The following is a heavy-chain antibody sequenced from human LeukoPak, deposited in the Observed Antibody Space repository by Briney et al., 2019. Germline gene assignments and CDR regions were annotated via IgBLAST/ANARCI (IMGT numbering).Heavy chain of an antibody. D-gene: IGHD4-17*01. Sequence: GSLRLSCAASGFTFENAWMSWVRQAPGKGLEWVGRIRSKTDGGATDYAAPVEGRFTISRDDSKNTLYLQMNTLKAEDTALYYCTRDYGSSCYFWGQGTLVSVS. CDR3: TRDYGSSCYF. CDR2: IRSKTDGGAT. J-gene: IGHJ1*01. CDR1: GFTFENAW. V-gene: IGHV3-15*01.